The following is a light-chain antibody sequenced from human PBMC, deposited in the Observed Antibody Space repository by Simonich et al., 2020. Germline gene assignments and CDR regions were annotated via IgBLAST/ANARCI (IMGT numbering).Light chain of an antibody. Sequence: EIVMTQSPATLSVSPGERATLSCRASQGVSSNLAWYQQKPGQAPRLLIYGASTRAPGIPARFSGSGSGTEFTLTISSLQSEDFAVYYCQQYNNWPYTFGQGTKLEIK. V-gene: IGKV3-15*01. CDR2: GAS. CDR1: QGVSSN. CDR3: QQYNNWPYT. J-gene: IGKJ2*01.